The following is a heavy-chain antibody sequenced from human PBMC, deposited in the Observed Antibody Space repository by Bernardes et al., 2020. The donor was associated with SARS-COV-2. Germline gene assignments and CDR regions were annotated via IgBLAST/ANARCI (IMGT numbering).Heavy chain of an antibody. Sequence: GGSLRLSCAASGFTVSSNYMSWVRQAPGKGLEWVSVIYSGGNTYYADSVKDRFTISRDNSKNTLYLQMNSLRAEDTAVYYCVRDYHYFSETYNDQFDDWGQGTRVTVSS. CDR1: GFTVSSNY. D-gene: IGHD3-10*01. CDR2: IYSGGNT. CDR3: VRDYHYFSETYNDQFDD. V-gene: IGHV3-66*01. J-gene: IGHJ4*02.